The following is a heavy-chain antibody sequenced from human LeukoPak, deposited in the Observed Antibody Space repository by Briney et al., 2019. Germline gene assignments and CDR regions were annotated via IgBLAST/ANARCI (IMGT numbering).Heavy chain of an antibody. CDR3: ARVYYDILSGYSPGDY. CDR2: IRYDGSNK. D-gene: IGHD3-9*01. CDR1: GFTFSSYG. V-gene: IGHV3-30*02. Sequence: GGSLRLSCAASGFTFSSYGMHWVRQAPGKGLEWVAFIRYDGSNKYYADSVKGRFTISRDNSKNTLYLQMNSLRAEDTAVYYCARVYYDILSGYSPGDYWGQGTLVTVSS. J-gene: IGHJ4*02.